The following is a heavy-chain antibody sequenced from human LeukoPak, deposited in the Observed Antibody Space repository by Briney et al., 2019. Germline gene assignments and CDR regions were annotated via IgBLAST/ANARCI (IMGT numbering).Heavy chain of an antibody. CDR3: TRDGRPFYYMDV. J-gene: IGHJ6*03. CDR1: GFTFGDYA. V-gene: IGHV3-49*04. Sequence: PGRSLRLSCTASGFTFGDYAMSWVRQAPGKGLEWVGFIRSKAYGGTTEYAASVKGRFTISRDDSKSIAYLQMNSLKTEDTAVYYCTRDGRPFYYMDVWGKGTTVTVSS. CDR2: IRSKAYGGTT.